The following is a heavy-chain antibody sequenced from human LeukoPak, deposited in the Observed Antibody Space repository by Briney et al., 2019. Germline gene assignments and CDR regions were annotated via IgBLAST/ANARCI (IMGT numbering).Heavy chain of an antibody. V-gene: IGHV3-74*01. CDR3: ARAKRYSYHRVDY. Sequence: QPGGSLRLSCAASGFTFSSYWMHWVRQAPGKGLVWVSRINSDGSSTSYADSVKGRFTISRGNAKNTLYLQMNSLRAEDTAVYYCARAKRYSYHRVDYWGQGTLVTVSS. D-gene: IGHD5-18*01. CDR1: GFTFSSYW. CDR2: INSDGSST. J-gene: IGHJ4*02.